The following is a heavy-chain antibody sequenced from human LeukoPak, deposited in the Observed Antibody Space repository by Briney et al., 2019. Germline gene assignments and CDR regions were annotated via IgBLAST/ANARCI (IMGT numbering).Heavy chain of an antibody. CDR1: GYTFTGYC. CDR3: ARGYCSGGSCYSGEFWFDP. CDR2: INPNSGGT. Sequence: ASVKVSCKASGYTFTGYCMHWVRQAPGQGLEWMGWINPNSGGTNYAQKFQGRVTMTRDTSISTAYMELGRLRSDDTAVYYCARGYCSGGSCYSGEFWFDPWGQGTLVTVSS. J-gene: IGHJ5*02. V-gene: IGHV1-2*02. D-gene: IGHD2-15*01.